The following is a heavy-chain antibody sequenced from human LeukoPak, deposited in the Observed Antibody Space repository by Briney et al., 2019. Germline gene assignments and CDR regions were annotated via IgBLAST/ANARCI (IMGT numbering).Heavy chain of an antibody. V-gene: IGHV3-66*04. CDR2: IYRSDNS. CDR3: ARRHDSSGYYHD. Sequence: GGSLRLSCAASGFTVSSNYMSWVRQAPGKGLERVSVIYRSDNSDYADSVKGRFTISRDNSKNTLYLQMNSLRAEDTAVYYCARRHDSSGYYHDWGQGTLVTVSS. CDR1: GFTVSSNY. J-gene: IGHJ4*02. D-gene: IGHD3-22*01.